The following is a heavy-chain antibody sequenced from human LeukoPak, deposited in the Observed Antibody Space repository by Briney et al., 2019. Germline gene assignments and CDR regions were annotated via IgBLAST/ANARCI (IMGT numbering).Heavy chain of an antibody. Sequence: PSETLSLTCTVSGGTISSYYRSWIRQPPGKGLEWVGYIYYSGSTNYNPSSKSGLSTSADTSTNQFSQKLSSVTAADTAVYYCARQPAYCSGGSCSYPFDYWGQGTLVTVSS. J-gene: IGHJ4*02. CDR1: GGTISSYY. V-gene: IGHV4-59*08. CDR2: IYYSGST. D-gene: IGHD2-15*01. CDR3: ARQPAYCSGGSCSYPFDY.